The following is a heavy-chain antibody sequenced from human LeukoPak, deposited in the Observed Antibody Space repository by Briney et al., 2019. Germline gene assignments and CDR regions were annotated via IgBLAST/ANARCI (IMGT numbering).Heavy chain of an antibody. CDR1: GFSFSSSW. D-gene: IGHD3-16*01. J-gene: IGHJ4*02. CDR3: ARHRGSTVSHRPPYYFDY. Sequence: ESLKISCQGSGFSFSSSWIGWVRQTPGIGLEWMGSIYPGDSDTRYSPSFQGQVTISADKSINTAYLQWSSLKASDSAMYYCARHRGSTVSHRPPYYFDYWGQGTLVTVS. CDR2: IYPGDSDT. V-gene: IGHV5-51*01.